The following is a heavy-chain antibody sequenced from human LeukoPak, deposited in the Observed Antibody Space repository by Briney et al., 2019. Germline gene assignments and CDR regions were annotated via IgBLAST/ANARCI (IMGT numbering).Heavy chain of an antibody. CDR2: IITNLAST. Sequence: GSSVKVSCKASGSAFSGYTITWVRQAPGQGLEWVGGIITNLASTNYAQKLQGRVTISADDSTSTAYMQLRSLTSEDTAFYYCALAFSGYDRWFPEPPDQWGQGTLVTVSS. V-gene: IGHV1-69*01. D-gene: IGHD5-12*01. CDR1: GSAFSGYT. CDR3: ALAFSGYDRWFPEPPDQ. J-gene: IGHJ4*02.